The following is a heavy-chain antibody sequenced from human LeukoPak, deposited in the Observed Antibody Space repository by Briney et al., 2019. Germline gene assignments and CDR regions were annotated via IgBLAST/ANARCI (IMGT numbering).Heavy chain of an antibody. CDR2: INHSGST. Sequence: KPSETLSLTCAVYGGSFSGYYWSWIRQPPGKGLEWIGEINHSGSTNYNPSLKSRVTIPVDTSKNQFSLKLSSVTAADTAVYYCARGVGGAWAFDYWGQGTLVTVSS. V-gene: IGHV4-34*01. CDR3: ARGVGGAWAFDY. CDR1: GGSFSGYY. J-gene: IGHJ4*02. D-gene: IGHD3-10*01.